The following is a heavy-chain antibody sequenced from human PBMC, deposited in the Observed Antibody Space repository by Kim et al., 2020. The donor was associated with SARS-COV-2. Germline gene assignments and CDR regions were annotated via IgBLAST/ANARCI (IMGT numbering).Heavy chain of an antibody. CDR3: AKDQATVVTGPIDP. D-gene: IGHD4-17*01. J-gene: IGHJ5*02. Sequence: GGSLRLSCAASGFTFSSYGMHWVRQAPGKGLEWVAVISYDGSNKYYADSVKGRFTISRDNSKNTLYLQMNSLRAEDTAVYYCAKDQATVVTGPIDPWGQGTLVTVSS. CDR2: ISYDGSNK. CDR1: GFTFSSYG. V-gene: IGHV3-30*18.